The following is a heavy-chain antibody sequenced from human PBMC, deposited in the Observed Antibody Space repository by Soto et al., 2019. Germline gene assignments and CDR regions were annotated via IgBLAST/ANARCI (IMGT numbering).Heavy chain of an antibody. CDR3: ARGFETDDAFDI. CDR1: GGTFSSYA. CDR2: IIPIFGPA. Sequence: QVQLVQSGAAVTKPGSSVKVSCQASGGTFSSYAISWVRQAPGQGLEWMGGIIPIFGPANYAQKFQGRVAITADESTSKAYMGLSSLRSEDTAVYYCARGFETDDAFDIWGQGTMVTVAA. D-gene: IGHD3-10*01. J-gene: IGHJ3*02. V-gene: IGHV1-69*01.